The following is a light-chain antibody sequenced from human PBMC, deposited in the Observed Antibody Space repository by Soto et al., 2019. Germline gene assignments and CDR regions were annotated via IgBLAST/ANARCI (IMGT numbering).Light chain of an antibody. V-gene: IGKV4-1*01. J-gene: IGKJ3*01. CDR1: QSVLYSSNNKNY. CDR3: QQYYIPPST. Sequence: DIVMTQSPDSLAVSLGERATINCKSSQSVLYSSNNKNYLAWYQQKPGQPPKLLIYWASARESGVPDRFSGSGSGTDFTLTISSLQAEDVAVYYCQQYYIPPSTFGPGTKVHIK. CDR2: WAS.